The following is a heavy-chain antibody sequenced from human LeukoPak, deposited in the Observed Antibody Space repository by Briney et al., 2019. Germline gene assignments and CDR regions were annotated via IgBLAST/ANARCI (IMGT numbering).Heavy chain of an antibody. CDR1: GFTVSSNY. D-gene: IGHD3-3*01. J-gene: IGHJ3*02. V-gene: IGHV3-53*01. CDR3: ARDPVTIFGVVPADDAFDI. Sequence: PGGSLRLPCAASGFTVSSNYMSWVRQAPGKGLEWVSVIYSGGSTYYADSVKGRFTISRDNAKNSLYLQMNSLRAEDTAVYYCARDPVTIFGVVPADDAFDIWGQGTMVTVSS. CDR2: IYSGGST.